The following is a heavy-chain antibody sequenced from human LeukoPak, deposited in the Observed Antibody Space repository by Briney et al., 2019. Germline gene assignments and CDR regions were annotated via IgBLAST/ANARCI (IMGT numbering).Heavy chain of an antibody. D-gene: IGHD2-15*01. V-gene: IGHV3-7*01. J-gene: IGHJ6*03. CDR1: GFTFSSYW. Sequence: SGGSLRLSCAASGFTFSSYWMSWVRQAPGKGLEWVANIKQDGSEKYYVDSVKGRFTISRDNAKNSLYLQMNSLRAEDTAVYYCARASKGIIVVLSAPNYYYYFMDVWGKGTTVTVSS. CDR3: ARASKGIIVVLSAPNYYYYFMDV. CDR2: IKQDGSEK.